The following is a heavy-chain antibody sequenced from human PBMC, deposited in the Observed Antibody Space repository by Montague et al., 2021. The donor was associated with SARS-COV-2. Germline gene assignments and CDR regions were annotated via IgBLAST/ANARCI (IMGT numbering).Heavy chain of an antibody. D-gene: IGHD3/OR15-3a*01. J-gene: IGHJ4*02. V-gene: IGHV4-4*02. Sequence: SETLSLTCVVSDVSLSSSTWWSWVRHSPGKGPEWVGETYLSGFTQYNPSAKSRVTISLADSRSQFFLMLTSVTAADTAGYFWARGGLGNRGFDYWGQGALVTVPS. CDR3: ARGGLGNRGFDY. CDR2: TYLSGFT. CDR1: DVSLSSSTW.